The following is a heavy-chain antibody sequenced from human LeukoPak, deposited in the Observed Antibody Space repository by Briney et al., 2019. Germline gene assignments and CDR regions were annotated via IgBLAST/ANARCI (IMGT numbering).Heavy chain of an antibody. Sequence: GGSLRLSCAASGFTVSSNYMSWVRQAPGKGLEWVSVIYSGGSTYYADSVKGRFTITRDNSKNTLYLQMNSLRAEDTAVYYCARAYFDWNPFDYWGQGTLVTVSS. CDR1: GFTVSSNY. CDR2: IYSGGST. V-gene: IGHV3-53*01. J-gene: IGHJ4*02. D-gene: IGHD3-9*01. CDR3: ARAYFDWNPFDY.